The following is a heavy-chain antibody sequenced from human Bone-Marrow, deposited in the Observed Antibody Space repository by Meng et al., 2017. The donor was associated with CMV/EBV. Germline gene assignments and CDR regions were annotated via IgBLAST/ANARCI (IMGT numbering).Heavy chain of an antibody. CDR1: GYTFTGYY. J-gene: IGHJ4*02. V-gene: IGHV1-2*02. Sequence: ASVKVSCKASGYTFTGYYMHWVRQAPGQGLEWMGWINPNSGGTNYAQKFQGRVTMTRDTSISTAYMELSRLRSDDTAVYYCARAHCSSTSCLWDFDYWGQGTLVTASS. CDR3: ARAHCSSTSCLWDFDY. CDR2: INPNSGGT. D-gene: IGHD2-2*01.